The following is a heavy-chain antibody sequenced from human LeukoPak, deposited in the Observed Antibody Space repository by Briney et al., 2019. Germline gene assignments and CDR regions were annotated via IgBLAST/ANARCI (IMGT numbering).Heavy chain of an antibody. CDR3: ARDGAYCGGDCYSDY. J-gene: IGHJ4*02. D-gene: IGHD2-21*02. CDR1: GYTFTGYY. Sequence: GASVKVSCKASGYTFTGYYMHWVRQAPGQGLEWMGWINPNSGGTNYAQKFQGRVTMTRDTSISTAHMELSRLRSDDTAVYYCARDGAYCGGDCYSDYWGQGTLVTVSS. V-gene: IGHV1-2*02. CDR2: INPNSGGT.